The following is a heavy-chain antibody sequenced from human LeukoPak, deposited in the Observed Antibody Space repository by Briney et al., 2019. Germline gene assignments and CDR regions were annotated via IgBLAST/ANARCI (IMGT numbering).Heavy chain of an antibody. CDR1: GYSISSGYC. CDR3: AREGFTIFGVVKANWFDP. CDR2: IYHSGST. J-gene: IGHJ5*02. V-gene: IGHV4-38-2*02. D-gene: IGHD3-3*01. Sequence: SETLSLTCTVSGYSISSGYCWGWIRQPPGKGLEWIGSIYHSGSTYYNPSLKSRVTISVDTSKNQFSLKLSSVTAADTAVYYCAREGFTIFGVVKANWFDPWGQGTLVTVSS.